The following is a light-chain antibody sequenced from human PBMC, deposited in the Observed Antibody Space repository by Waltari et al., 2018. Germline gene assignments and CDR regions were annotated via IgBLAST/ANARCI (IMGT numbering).Light chain of an antibody. CDR3: SSYAGSNSNYV. CDR2: EVS. Sequence: QSALTQPPSASGSPGQSVTISCTGTSSDVGGYNYASWYQQHPGKAPKLMIYEVSKRPSGVPDRFSGSKSGNTASLTVSGLQAEDEADYYCSSYAGSNSNYVFGTGTKVTVL. V-gene: IGLV2-8*01. J-gene: IGLJ1*01. CDR1: SSDVGGYNY.